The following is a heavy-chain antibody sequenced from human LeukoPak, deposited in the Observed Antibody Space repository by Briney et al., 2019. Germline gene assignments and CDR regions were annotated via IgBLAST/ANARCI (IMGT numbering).Heavy chain of an antibody. D-gene: IGHD2-2*01. CDR3: AREREPAATYWYFDL. CDR1: GGSIGRDY. Sequence: KPSETLSLTCTVSGGSIGRDYWSWIRQPPGKGLEWIGYIYYSGTTNYNPSLRSRVTMSVDTSKNQFSLKLASLTPADTAVYYGAREREPAATYWYFDLWGRGTLVTVSS. J-gene: IGHJ2*01. CDR2: IYYSGTT. V-gene: IGHV4-59*01.